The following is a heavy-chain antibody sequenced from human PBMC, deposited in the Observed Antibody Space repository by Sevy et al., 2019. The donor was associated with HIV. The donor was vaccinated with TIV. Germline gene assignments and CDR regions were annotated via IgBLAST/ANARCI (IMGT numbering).Heavy chain of an antibody. Sequence: SETLSLTCAVHDGSFSGYYWTWIRQLPGKGLEWIEEINESGITYYNPSLKSRVTISVDTSKKQFSLKLNSVTAADTAVYFCARSPPVVVVPGAPSWFDPWGQGTLVTVSS. V-gene: IGHV4-34*01. J-gene: IGHJ5*02. D-gene: IGHD2-2*01. CDR2: INESGIT. CDR3: ARSPPVVVVPGAPSWFDP. CDR1: DGSFSGYY.